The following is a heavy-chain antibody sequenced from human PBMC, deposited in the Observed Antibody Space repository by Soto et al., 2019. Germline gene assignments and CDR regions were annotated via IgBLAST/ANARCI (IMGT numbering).Heavy chain of an antibody. CDR3: ARQLYDNRNYLDAFDV. CDR1: GYSFTTFW. V-gene: IGHV5-10-1*01. CDR2: LDPADSFT. Sequence: PGESLKISCNVSGYSFTTFWISWVRQMPEKGLEWMGRLDPADSFTNYSPSFQGHVTISVDKSIKTAYLQWSSLKASDTAIYYCARQLYDNRNYLDAFDVCGQGTMVTV. D-gene: IGHD3-22*01. J-gene: IGHJ3*01.